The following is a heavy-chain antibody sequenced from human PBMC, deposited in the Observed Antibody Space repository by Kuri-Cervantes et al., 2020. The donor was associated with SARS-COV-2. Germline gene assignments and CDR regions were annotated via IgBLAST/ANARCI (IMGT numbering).Heavy chain of an antibody. CDR1: GYTLTELS. D-gene: IGHD2-2*01. J-gene: IGHJ6*02. CDR3: ARNIVVAPTAKPFDYYYGMDV. CDR2: FDPEDGET. V-gene: IGHV1-24*01. Sequence: ASVTVSCQGSGYTLTELSMHWVRQAPGKGLEWMGGFDPEDGETIYAQKFQGRVTMTEDTSTDTAYMELSSLRSEDTAVYYCARNIVVAPTAKPFDYYYGMDVWGQGTTVTVSS.